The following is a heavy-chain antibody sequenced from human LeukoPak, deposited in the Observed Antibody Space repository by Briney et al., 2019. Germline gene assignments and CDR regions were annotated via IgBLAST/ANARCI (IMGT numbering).Heavy chain of an antibody. CDR1: GYTFTSYA. CDR3: AGEDTMVRGVPLGYFDY. V-gene: IGHV1-3*01. CDR2: INAGNGNT. J-gene: IGHJ4*02. D-gene: IGHD3-10*01. Sequence: ASVKVSCKASGYTFTSYAMHCVRQAPGQRLEWMGWINAGNGNTKYSQKFQGRVTITRDTSASTAYMELSSLRSEDTAVYYCAGEDTMVRGVPLGYFDYWGQGTLVTVSS.